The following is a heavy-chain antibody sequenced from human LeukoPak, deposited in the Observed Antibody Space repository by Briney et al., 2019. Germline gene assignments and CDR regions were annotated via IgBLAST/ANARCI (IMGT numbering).Heavy chain of an antibody. J-gene: IGHJ4*02. CDR3: ARGITMVRGVITPGY. CDR2: MNPNSGNT. V-gene: IGHV1-8*01. Sequence: ASVKVSCKASGYTFTSYDINWVRQATGQGLEWMGWMNPNSGNTGYAQKFQGRVTMTRNTSISTAYMELSSLRSEDTAVYYYARGITMVRGVITPGYWGQGTLVTVSS. D-gene: IGHD3-10*01. CDR1: GYTFTSYD.